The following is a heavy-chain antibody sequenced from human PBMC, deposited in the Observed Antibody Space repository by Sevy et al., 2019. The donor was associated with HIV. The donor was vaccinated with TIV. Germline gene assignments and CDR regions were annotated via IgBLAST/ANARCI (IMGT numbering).Heavy chain of an antibody. CDR2: IYYSGST. D-gene: IGHD4-17*01. J-gene: IGHJ5*02. V-gene: IGHV4-59*01. Sequence: SETLSLTCTVSGGSISSYYWSWIRQPPGKGLEWIGYIYYSGSTNYNPSLKSRVTISVDTSKNQFSLKLSSVTAADTAVYYCVRDNRPTVNGRWFDPWGQGTLVTVSS. CDR3: VRDNRPTVNGRWFDP. CDR1: GGSISSYY.